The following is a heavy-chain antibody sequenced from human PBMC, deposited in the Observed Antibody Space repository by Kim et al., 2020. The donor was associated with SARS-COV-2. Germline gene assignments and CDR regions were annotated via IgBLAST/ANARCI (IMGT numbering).Heavy chain of an antibody. D-gene: IGHD1-26*01. J-gene: IGHJ4*02. Sequence: YYNPSLKSRVTISVDTSKNQFSRKLGSVAAADTAVYYCARTGWEGKSFDYWGQGTLVTVSS. CDR3: ARTGWEGKSFDY. V-gene: IGHV4-31*02.